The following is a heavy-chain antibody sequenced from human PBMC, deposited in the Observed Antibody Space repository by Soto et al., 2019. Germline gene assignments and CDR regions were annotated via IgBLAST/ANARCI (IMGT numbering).Heavy chain of an antibody. CDR2: ISYDGSNK. CDR1: GFTFSSYG. D-gene: IGHD3-10*01. J-gene: IGHJ4*02. Sequence: GGSLRLSCAASGFTFSSYGMHWVRQAPGKGLEWVAVISYDGSNKYYADSVKGRFTISRDNSKNTLYLQMNSLRAEDTAVYYCAKDRAYFDYWGQGTLVTVSS. CDR3: AKDRAYFDY. V-gene: IGHV3-30*18.